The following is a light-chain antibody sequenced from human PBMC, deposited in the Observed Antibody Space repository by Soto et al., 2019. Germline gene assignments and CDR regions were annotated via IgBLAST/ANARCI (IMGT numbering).Light chain of an antibody. CDR2: RNN. J-gene: IGLJ1*01. Sequence: QSVLTQPPSASVTPGQKVTISCSGSSSNIESNYVYWYQQLPGTAPKLLIYRNNQRPSGVPDRFSGSKSGTSASLAISGLRSEDEADYYCAAWDDSLSGYVFGTGTKLTVL. CDR1: SSNIESNY. V-gene: IGLV1-47*01. CDR3: AAWDDSLSGYV.